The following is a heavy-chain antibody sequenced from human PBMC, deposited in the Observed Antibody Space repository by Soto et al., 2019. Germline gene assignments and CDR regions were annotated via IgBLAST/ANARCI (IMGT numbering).Heavy chain of an antibody. CDR3: ARGPQLWFDPYYTMDV. J-gene: IGHJ6*02. CDR2: IYHSGST. Sequence: PSETLSLTCAVSGGSINSGGYSWSWIRQPPGKGLEWIGYIYHSGSTYYNPSLKSRVTISVDRSKNQFSLKLSSVTAADTAVYYCARGPQLWFDPYYTMDVWGQGTTVTVSS. CDR1: GGSINSGGYS. D-gene: IGHD3-10*01. V-gene: IGHV4-30-2*01.